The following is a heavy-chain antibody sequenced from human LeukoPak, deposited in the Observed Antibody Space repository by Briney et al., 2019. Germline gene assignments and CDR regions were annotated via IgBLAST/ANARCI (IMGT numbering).Heavy chain of an antibody. V-gene: IGHV3-30-3*01. J-gene: IGHJ3*02. Sequence: GRSLRLSCAASGFTFSSYAMHWVRQAPGKGLEWVAVISYDGSNKYYADSVKGRFTISRDNSKNTLYLQMNSLRAEDTAVYYCATNFIAVAGKAAAFDIWGQGTMVTVSS. CDR3: ATNFIAVAGKAAAFDI. CDR2: ISYDGSNK. CDR1: GFTFSSYA. D-gene: IGHD6-19*01.